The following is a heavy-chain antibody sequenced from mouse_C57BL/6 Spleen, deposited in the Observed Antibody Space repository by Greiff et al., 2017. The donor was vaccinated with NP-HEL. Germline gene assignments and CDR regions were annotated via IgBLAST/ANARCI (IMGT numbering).Heavy chain of an antibody. CDR1: GFTFSSYG. D-gene: IGHD3-2*02. Sequence: EVKLMESGGDLVKPGGSLKLSCAASGFTFSSYGMSWVRQTPDKRLEWVATISSGGSYTYYPDSVKGRFTISRDNAKNTLYLQMSSLKSEDTAMYYWARPKTAQATGYFDYWGQGTTLTVSS. V-gene: IGHV5-6*01. CDR3: ARPKTAQATGYFDY. CDR2: ISSGGSYT. J-gene: IGHJ2*01.